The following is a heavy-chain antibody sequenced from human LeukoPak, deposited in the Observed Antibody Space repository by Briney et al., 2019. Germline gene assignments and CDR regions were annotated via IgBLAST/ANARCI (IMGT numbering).Heavy chain of an antibody. Sequence: SQTLSLTCAISGDSVSSDSVTWNWVRQSPSRGLEWLGRTYYRSTWYNDYAVSVRGRITANPDTSKNQFSLHLNSVTPEDTAVYYCARRLAQYDCFDPWGQGILVTVSS. CDR2: TYYRSTWYN. V-gene: IGHV6-1*01. D-gene: IGHD3-9*01. CDR3: ARRLAQYDCFDP. J-gene: IGHJ5*02. CDR1: GDSVSSDSVT.